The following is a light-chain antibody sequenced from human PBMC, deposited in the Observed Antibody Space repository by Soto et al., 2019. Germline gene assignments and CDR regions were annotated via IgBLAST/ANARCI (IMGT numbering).Light chain of an antibody. CDR2: GAS. V-gene: IGKV3-15*01. CDR3: QQYSDWPLVT. J-gene: IGKJ4*01. CDR1: QRVSAY. Sequence: EIVMTQSPATLSVSPGERVTLSCRASQRVSAYLAWYLQKPGQAPRLLISGASTRATGIPARFSGSGSGTEFTLTLRSLQSEDSAVYHCQQYSDWPLVTFGGGTKVEI.